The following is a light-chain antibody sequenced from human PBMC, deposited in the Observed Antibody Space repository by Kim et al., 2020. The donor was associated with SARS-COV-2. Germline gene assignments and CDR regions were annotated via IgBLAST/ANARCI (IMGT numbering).Light chain of an antibody. CDR1: QGVSSSY. CDR3: QQYGSSPRT. CDR2: GAS. J-gene: IGKJ1*01. V-gene: IGKV3-20*01. Sequence: LAPGERATLYCRASQGVSSSYLAWYQQKPGQAPKLLICGASSRATGIPDRFSGSGSGTDFTLTISRLEPEDFAVYYCQQYGSSPRTFGQGTKVDIK.